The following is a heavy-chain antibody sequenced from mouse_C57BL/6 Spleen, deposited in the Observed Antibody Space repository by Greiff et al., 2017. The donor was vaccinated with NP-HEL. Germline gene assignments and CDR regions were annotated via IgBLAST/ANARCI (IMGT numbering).Heavy chain of an antibody. Sequence: EVKLVESGGGLVQPKGSLKLSCAASGFSFNTYAMNWVRQAPGKGLEWVARIRSKSNNYATYYADSVKDRFTISRDDSESMLYLQMNNLKTEDTAMYYCVRYGSNYAMDYWGQGTSVTVSS. CDR3: VRYGSNYAMDY. CDR2: IRSKSNNYAT. D-gene: IGHD1-1*02. V-gene: IGHV10-1*01. J-gene: IGHJ4*01. CDR1: GFSFNTYA.